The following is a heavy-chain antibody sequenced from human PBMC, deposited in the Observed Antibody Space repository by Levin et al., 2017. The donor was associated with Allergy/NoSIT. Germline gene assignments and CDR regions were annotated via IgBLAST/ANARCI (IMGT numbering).Heavy chain of an antibody. Sequence: GGSLRLSCAASGLTFSNYAMSWVRQAPGKGLEWVSGISNTGDSTNYADSVKGRFTISRDNSKNALYLQMNSLRADDTAVYHCVGAPRSTGPPPFDWWGPGTLVTVSS. V-gene: IGHV3-23*01. D-gene: IGHD2-2*01. CDR2: ISNTGDST. J-gene: IGHJ4*02. CDR1: GLTFSNYA. CDR3: VGAPRSTGPPPFDW.